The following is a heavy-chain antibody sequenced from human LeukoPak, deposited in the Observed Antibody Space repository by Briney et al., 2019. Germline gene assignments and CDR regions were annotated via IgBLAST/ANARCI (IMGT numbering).Heavy chain of an antibody. V-gene: IGHV1-24*01. J-gene: IGHJ5*02. CDR3: ATDSSGSGTEYNWFDP. CDR1: GYTLTELS. Sequence: ASVTVSCKVSGYTLTELSMHWVRQAPGKGLEWMGGFDPEDGETIYAQKFQGRVTMTEDTSTDTAYMELSSLRSEDTAVYYCATDSSGSGTEYNWFDPWGQGTLVTVSS. D-gene: IGHD3-10*01. CDR2: FDPEDGET.